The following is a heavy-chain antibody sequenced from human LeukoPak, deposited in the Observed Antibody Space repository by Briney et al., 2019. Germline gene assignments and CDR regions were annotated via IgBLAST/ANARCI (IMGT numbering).Heavy chain of an antibody. V-gene: IGHV3-48*03. CDR3: ARSRPYYYYGMDV. CDR1: GFTFSSYE. CDR2: ISSSGSTI. J-gene: IGHJ6*02. Sequence: GGSLRLSCAASGFTFSSYEMNWVRQAPGKGLEWVSYISSSGSTIYYADSVKGRFTISRDNAKNSLYLQMNSLRAGDTAVYYCARSRPYYYYGMDVWGQGTTVTVSS.